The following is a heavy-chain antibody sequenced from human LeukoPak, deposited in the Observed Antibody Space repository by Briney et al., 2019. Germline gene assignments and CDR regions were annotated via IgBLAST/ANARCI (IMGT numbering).Heavy chain of an antibody. V-gene: IGHV4-59*01. Sequence: SETLSLTCTVSGGSISSYYWSWIRQPPGKGLEWIGYIYYSGSTNYNPSLKRRVTISVDTSKNQFSLKLSSVTAADTAVYYCAREGLPSDYWGQGTLVTVSS. CDR3: AREGLPSDY. D-gene: IGHD5-12*01. CDR1: GGSISSYY. CDR2: IYYSGST. J-gene: IGHJ4*02.